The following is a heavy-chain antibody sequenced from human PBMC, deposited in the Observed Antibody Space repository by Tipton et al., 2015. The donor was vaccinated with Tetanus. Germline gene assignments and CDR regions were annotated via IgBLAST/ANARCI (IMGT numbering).Heavy chain of an antibody. CDR3: ARDSSSWYSPSNGFDP. D-gene: IGHD6-13*01. CDR2: IYYSGST. V-gene: IGHV4-31*03. CDR1: GGSISSGGYY. J-gene: IGHJ5*02. Sequence: TLSLTCTVSGGSISSGGYYWSWIRQHPGKGLEWIGYIYYSGSTYYNPSLKSRVTISVDTSKNQFSLKLSSVTAADTAVYYCARDSSSWYSPSNGFDPWGQGTLVTVSS.